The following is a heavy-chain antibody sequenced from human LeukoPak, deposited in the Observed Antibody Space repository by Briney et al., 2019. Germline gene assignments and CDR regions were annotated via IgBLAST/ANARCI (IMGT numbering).Heavy chain of an antibody. D-gene: IGHD4-17*01. V-gene: IGHV4-39*01. CDR2: IYYSGST. CDR3: ARQDYVSSYFDP. Sequence: SETLSLTCTVSRDSISRGSYYWGWIRQPPVEGLEWIGTIYYSGSTYYNPSLKSRVTISVDTAKNYFSLSLRSVTAADTALYYCARQDYVSSYFDPWGQGTLVTVSS. CDR1: RDSISRGSYY. J-gene: IGHJ5*02.